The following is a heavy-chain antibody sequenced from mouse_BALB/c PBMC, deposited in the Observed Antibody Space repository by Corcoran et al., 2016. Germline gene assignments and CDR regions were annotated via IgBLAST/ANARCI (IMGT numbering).Heavy chain of an antibody. J-gene: IGHJ2*01. CDR1: GYSFTGYA. V-gene: IGHV1-19*01. CDR3: ACCTTATYFDY. Sequence: EVQLQQSGPELVKPGASMKMSCKASGYSFTGYAMHWVKQNHGKKLEWIGFINPYNGGTSYNQKFKGKATLTVDKSSSTAYMELISLTSEDSAVYYAACCTTATYFDYWGQGTTLTVSS. CDR2: INPYNGGT. D-gene: IGHD1-2*01.